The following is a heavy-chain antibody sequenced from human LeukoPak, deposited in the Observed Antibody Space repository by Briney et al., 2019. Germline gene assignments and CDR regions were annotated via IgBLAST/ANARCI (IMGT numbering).Heavy chain of an antibody. Sequence: AASVKVSCKASGYTFTAYYMHWVRQAPGQGLEWMGWINPTSGGTNSAQKFQGRVTITRDTSISTAYMELSRLRSDDTAVYYCARGAWFGSDYTALYYFDYWGQGTLVTVSS. CDR2: INPTSGGT. D-gene: IGHD3-16*01. J-gene: IGHJ4*02. CDR1: GYTFTAYY. V-gene: IGHV1-2*02. CDR3: ARGAWFGSDYTALYYFDY.